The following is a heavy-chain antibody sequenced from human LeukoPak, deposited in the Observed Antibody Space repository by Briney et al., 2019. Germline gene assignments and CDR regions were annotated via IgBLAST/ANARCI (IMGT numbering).Heavy chain of an antibody. V-gene: IGHV3-30*18. Sequence: GGSLRLSCAASGFTFSSYGMHWVRQAPGKGLEWVAVISYDGSNKYYADSVKGRFTISRDNSKNTLYLQMNSLRAEDTAVYYCGKDLDFGFIQGLDYGGREPRVTVSS. CDR1: GFTFSSYG. D-gene: IGHD3-16*01. CDR2: ISYDGSNK. CDR3: GKDLDFGFIQGLDY. J-gene: IGHJ4*02.